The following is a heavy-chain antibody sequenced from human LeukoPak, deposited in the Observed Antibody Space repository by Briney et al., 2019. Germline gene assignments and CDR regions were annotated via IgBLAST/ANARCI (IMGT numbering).Heavy chain of an antibody. V-gene: IGHV4-38-2*02. D-gene: IGHD2-2*01. CDR3: ARVRGYCSSTICYRYYFDY. CDR2: IYHSGST. J-gene: IGHJ4*02. CDR1: GYSISSGYY. Sequence: MTSETLSLTCTVSGYSISSGYYWGWIRQPPGKGLEWIGTIYHSGSTYYNPSLKSRVTISVDTSKNQFSLKLTSVTAADTAVYYCARVRGYCSSTICYRYYFDYWGQGTLATVSS.